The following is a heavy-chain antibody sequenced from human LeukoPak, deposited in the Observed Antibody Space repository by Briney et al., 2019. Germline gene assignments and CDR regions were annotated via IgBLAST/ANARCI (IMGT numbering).Heavy chain of an antibody. CDR1: GFTFSDSA. CDR3: AGNYGPYYFDY. J-gene: IGHJ4*02. V-gene: IGHV3-23*01. D-gene: IGHD3-10*01. CDR2: ISSSGGNT. Sequence: PGGSLRLSCAASGFTFSDSAMTWVRQVPGKGLEWVSLISSSGGNTYYADSVKGRFTISRDNSKNTLYLQMNSLRAEDTAVYYCAGNYGPYYFDYWGQGTLVTVSS.